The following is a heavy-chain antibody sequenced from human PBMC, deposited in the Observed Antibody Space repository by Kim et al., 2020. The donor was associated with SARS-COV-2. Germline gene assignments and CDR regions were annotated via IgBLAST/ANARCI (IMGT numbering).Heavy chain of an antibody. V-gene: IGHV3-30*18. CDR2: LSYDGSNK. D-gene: IGHD6-6*01. CDR3: AKRAGYSSSSAYFDS. J-gene: IGHJ4*02. CDR1: GFTFSSYA. Sequence: LSLTCAASGFTFSSYAIHWVHQAPGKGLEWVAGLSYDGSNKYYADSVKGRFTISRDNSKNTLYLQMNSLRAEDTAVYYCAKRAGYSSSSAYFDSWGQ.